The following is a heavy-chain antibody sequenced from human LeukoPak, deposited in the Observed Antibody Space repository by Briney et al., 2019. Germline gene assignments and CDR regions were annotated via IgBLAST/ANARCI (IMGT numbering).Heavy chain of an antibody. CDR1: GGSFSGYY. V-gene: IGHV4-34*01. D-gene: IGHD2-15*01. CDR2: INHSGST. J-gene: IGHJ6*02. CDR3: ARDVVVVAAGYYYGMDV. Sequence: PSETLSLTCAVYGGSFSGYYWSWIRQPPGKGLEWIGEINHSGSTNYNPSLKSRVTISVDTSKNQFSLKLSSVTAADTAVYYCARDVVVVAAGYYYGMDVWGQGTTVTVSS.